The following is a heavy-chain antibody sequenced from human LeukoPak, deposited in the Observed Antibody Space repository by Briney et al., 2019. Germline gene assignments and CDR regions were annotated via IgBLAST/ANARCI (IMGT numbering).Heavy chain of an antibody. J-gene: IGHJ4*02. D-gene: IGHD2-2*01. CDR2: INTNTGNP. V-gene: IGHV7-4-1*02. CDR3: ARGGYCSSASCYFFDL. CDR1: GYTFTSYA. Sequence: GASVKVSCKASGYTFTSYAMNWVRQAPGQGLEWMGWINTNTGNPTYAQGFTGRFVFSLDTSVSTAYLQITGLQTADTATYYCARGGYCSSASCYFFDLWGQGTLVTLSS.